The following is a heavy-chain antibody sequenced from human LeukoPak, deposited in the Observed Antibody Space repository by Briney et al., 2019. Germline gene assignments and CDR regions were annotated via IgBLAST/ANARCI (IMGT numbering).Heavy chain of an antibody. V-gene: IGHV3-21*01. J-gene: IGHJ4*02. Sequence: KPGGSLRLSCAASGFTFSDYYMTWVRQAPGKGLEWVSSISSSSSYIYYADSVKGRFTISRDNAKNSLYLQMNSLRAEDTAVYYCARDLNYFDYWGQGTRVTVSS. CDR2: ISSSSSYI. CDR1: GFTFSDYY. CDR3: ARDLNYFDY.